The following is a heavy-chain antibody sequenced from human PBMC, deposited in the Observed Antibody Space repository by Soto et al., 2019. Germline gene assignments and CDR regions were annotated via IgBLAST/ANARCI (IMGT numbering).Heavy chain of an antibody. Sequence: ASVKVSCKASGYTFTSYAMHWVRQAPGQRLEWMGWINAGNGNTKYSQKFQGRFTISRDNSKNTLYLQMNSLRSEDTAVYYCAKDLRVVVTAIIDYWGQGTLVTVSS. V-gene: IGHV1-3*01. CDR1: GYTFTSYA. CDR2: INAGNGNT. D-gene: IGHD2-21*02. CDR3: AKDLRVVVTAIIDY. J-gene: IGHJ4*02.